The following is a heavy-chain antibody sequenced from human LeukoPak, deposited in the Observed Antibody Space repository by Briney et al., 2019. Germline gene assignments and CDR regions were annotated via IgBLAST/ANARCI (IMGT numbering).Heavy chain of an antibody. Sequence: GGSLRLSCAASGFTFDDYAMHWVRQAPGKGLEWVSGISWNSNSIDYADSVKGRFTISRDNAKNSLYLQMNSLGTEDTALYYCAKGTEGLATTDFDYWGQGTLVTVSS. CDR3: AKGTEGLATTDFDY. J-gene: IGHJ4*02. D-gene: IGHD1-1*01. CDR2: ISWNSNSI. V-gene: IGHV3-9*01. CDR1: GFTFDDYA.